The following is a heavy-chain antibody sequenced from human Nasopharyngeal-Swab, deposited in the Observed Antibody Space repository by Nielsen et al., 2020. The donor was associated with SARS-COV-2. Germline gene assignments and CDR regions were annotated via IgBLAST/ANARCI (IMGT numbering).Heavy chain of an antibody. V-gene: IGHV3-30*19. CDR3: ARESGSSFVFWGYGMDV. J-gene: IGHJ6*02. CDR1: GFTFSSYG. D-gene: IGHD6-13*01. Sequence: GESLKISCAASGFTFSSYGMHWVRQAPGKGLEWVAVIWYDGSNKYYADSVKGRFTISRDNSKNTLYLQMNSLRAEDTAVYYCARESGSSFVFWGYGMDVWGQGTTVTVSS. CDR2: IWYDGSNK.